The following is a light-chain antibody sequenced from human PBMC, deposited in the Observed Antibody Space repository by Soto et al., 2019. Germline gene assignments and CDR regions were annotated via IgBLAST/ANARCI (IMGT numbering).Light chain of an antibody. CDR2: GAS. CDR1: QSVGSNY. V-gene: IGKV3-20*01. CDR3: QQYGSSPLWT. J-gene: IGKJ1*01. Sequence: ESVLTQSPGTLSLSPGERVTLSCRASQSVGSNYLAWYQQKPGQAPRLLTYGASSRATGIPDRFSGSGSGTDFTLTISRLEPEDFAVYYCQQYGSSPLWTFGQGTKVEIK.